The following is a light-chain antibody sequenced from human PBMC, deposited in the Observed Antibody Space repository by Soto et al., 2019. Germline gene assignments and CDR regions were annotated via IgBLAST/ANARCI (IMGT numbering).Light chain of an antibody. J-gene: IGLJ2*01. CDR1: MRDVGAYNL. CDR3: SSYTSNSSLI. V-gene: IGLV2-14*01. Sequence: QSALTQPASVSGSPGQSITISCAGTMRDVGAYNLVSWYQQHPGRAPQLIIYEVRNRPSGISFRFSDSKSGNTASLTISGLQAEDEADYYCSSYTSNSSLIFGGGTKVTVL. CDR2: EVR.